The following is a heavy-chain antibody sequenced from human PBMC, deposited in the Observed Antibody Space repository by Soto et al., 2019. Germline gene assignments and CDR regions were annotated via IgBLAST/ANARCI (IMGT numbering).Heavy chain of an antibody. D-gene: IGHD6-19*01. J-gene: IGHJ2*01. Sequence: QVQLVQSGAEVKKPGASVKVSCKASGYTFTSYYMHWVRQAPGQGLEWMGIINPSGGSTRYAQKFQGRVTMTRDTSTSTVYMDLSSLRSEDTAVYYCARDGIEVSGTLYFDLWGRGTLVTVSS. CDR3: ARDGIEVSGTLYFDL. V-gene: IGHV1-46*01. CDR1: GYTFTSYY. CDR2: INPSGGST.